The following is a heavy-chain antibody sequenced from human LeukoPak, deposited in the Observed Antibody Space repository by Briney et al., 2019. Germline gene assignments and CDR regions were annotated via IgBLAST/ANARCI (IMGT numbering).Heavy chain of an antibody. D-gene: IGHD3/OR15-3a*01. CDR2: IYYSGNT. CDR3: ARQTGSGLFILL. J-gene: IGHJ4*02. Sequence: PSETLSLTCTVSGGSINSGSYYWGWIRQPPGKGLEWIGSIYYSGNTYYNASLKSQVSISIDTSKNQFSLRLTSVTAADTAVYYRARQTGSGLFILLGGQGTLVTVSS. V-gene: IGHV4-39*01. CDR1: GGSINSGSYY.